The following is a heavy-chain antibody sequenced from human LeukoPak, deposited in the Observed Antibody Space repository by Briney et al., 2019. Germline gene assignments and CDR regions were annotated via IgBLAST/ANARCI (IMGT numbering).Heavy chain of an antibody. D-gene: IGHD3-3*01. Sequence: GGSLRLSCAASGFTFSSYSMNWVRQAPGKGPEWVSSISSSSSYIYYADSVKGRFTISRDNAKNSLYLQMNSLRDEDTAVYYCVRDQFFSFDYWGQGTLVTVSS. V-gene: IGHV3-21*01. J-gene: IGHJ4*02. CDR1: GFTFSSYS. CDR2: ISSSSSYI. CDR3: VRDQFFSFDY.